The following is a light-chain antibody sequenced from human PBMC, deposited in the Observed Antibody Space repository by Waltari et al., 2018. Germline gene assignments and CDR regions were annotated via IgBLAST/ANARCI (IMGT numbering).Light chain of an antibody. J-gene: IGKJ4*01. V-gene: IGKV3-15*01. CDR1: QNIDAS. CDR3: QQFHTWPLT. Sequence: EIVMTQSPETLSVSPGQRVPLSCRASQNIDASLAWHQQRPGQAPRVLISGASYRVTGIPDRFSGGGSVTEFTLTISSLQSEDVAIYYCQQFHTWPLTFGGGTKVEIK. CDR2: GAS.